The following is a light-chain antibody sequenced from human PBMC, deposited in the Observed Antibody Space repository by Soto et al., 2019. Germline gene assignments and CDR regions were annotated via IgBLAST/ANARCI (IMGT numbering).Light chain of an antibody. CDR1: QGIRND. Sequence: AIQMTQSPSSLSASVGDRVTITCRASQGIRNDLNWYQQKLGKAPQLLIYGASTLQSGVPSRFSGSGSGIVFTLTIRSLQPEEFATYYCLQDYNYPRTFGPGTKVDIK. V-gene: IGKV1-6*01. CDR3: LQDYNYPRT. CDR2: GAS. J-gene: IGKJ3*01.